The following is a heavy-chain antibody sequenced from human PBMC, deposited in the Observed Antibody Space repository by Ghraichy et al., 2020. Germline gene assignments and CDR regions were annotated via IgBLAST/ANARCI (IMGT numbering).Heavy chain of an antibody. J-gene: IGHJ4*02. D-gene: IGHD4/OR15-4a*01. CDR1: VGSISSYY. CDR2: IYYRGIT. Sequence: LSLPCTVSVGSISSYYWCCIRQPPGKVLEWIGYIYYRGITNYNPSLKSRVTISVDTSKNQFSLKLSTVTAEDTAVYYCARVDLNMVGSGYFYYWGQGTLVTVSS. V-gene: IGHV4-59*01. CDR3: ARVDLNMVGSGYFYY.